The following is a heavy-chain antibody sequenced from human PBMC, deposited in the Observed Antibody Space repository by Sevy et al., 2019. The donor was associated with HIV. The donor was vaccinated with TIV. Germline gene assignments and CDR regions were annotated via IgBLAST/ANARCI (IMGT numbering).Heavy chain of an antibody. V-gene: IGHV1-69*13. J-gene: IGHJ4*02. CDR3: ARGVIATRRGGGYYFDY. D-gene: IGHD6-6*01. CDR1: GGTFSSYA. CDR2: IIPIFGTA. Sequence: ASVKVSCKASGGTFSSYAISWVRQAPGQGLEWMGGIIPIFGTANYAQKFQGRVTVTADESTSTAYMELSSLRSEDTAVSYCARGVIATRRGGGYYFDYWGQGTLVTVSS.